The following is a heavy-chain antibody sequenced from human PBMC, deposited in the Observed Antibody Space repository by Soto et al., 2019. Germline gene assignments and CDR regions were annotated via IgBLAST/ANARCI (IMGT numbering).Heavy chain of an antibody. CDR1: GDSVSSSTAA. V-gene: IGHV6-1*01. J-gene: IGHJ4*02. CDR3: ARDNIGYTPLDF. D-gene: IGHD1-1*01. Sequence: QVQLHQSGPGLVKPSQTLSLTCAISGDSVSSSTAAWNWIRRSPSKGLEWLGRTYYRSRWYYVYGSSVRGRITISPDTSKNQFSLQLTSVTPEDAAVYYCARDNIGYTPLDFWGQGTLVTVSP. CDR2: TYYRSRWYY.